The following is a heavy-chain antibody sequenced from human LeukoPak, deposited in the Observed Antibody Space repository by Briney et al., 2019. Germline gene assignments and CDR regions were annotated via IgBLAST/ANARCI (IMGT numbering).Heavy chain of an antibody. D-gene: IGHD1-26*01. J-gene: IGHJ4*02. CDR3: AKSPSVGHT. CDR2: ISPSGVST. V-gene: IGHV3-23*01. Sequence: GGSLRLSCAASGFTFSSYSMNWVRQAPGQGLEWVSAISPSGVSTYYADSVKGRFTISRDNSKNTLYLQMNSLRVEDTAVYSCAKSPSVGHTWGQGTLVTVSS. CDR1: GFTFSSYS.